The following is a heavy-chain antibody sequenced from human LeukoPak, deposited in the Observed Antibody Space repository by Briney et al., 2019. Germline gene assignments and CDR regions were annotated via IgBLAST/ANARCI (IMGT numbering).Heavy chain of an antibody. V-gene: IGHV3-23*01. D-gene: IGHD3-22*01. CDR3: AKGPHYYYDSSGYWFDY. CDR1: GFTFSSYA. Sequence: GGSLRLSCAASGFTFSSYAMSWVRQAPGKGLEWVSAISGSGGSTYYADSVKGRFTISRDNSKNTLYLQMNSPRAEDTAVYYCAKGPHYYYDSSGYWFDYWGQGTLVTVSS. CDR2: ISGSGGST. J-gene: IGHJ5*01.